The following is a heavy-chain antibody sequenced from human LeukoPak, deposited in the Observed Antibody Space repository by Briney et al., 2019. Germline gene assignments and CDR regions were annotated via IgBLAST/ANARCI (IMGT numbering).Heavy chain of an antibody. D-gene: IGHD2-21*02. CDR1: GGTFSSYA. Sequence: GASVKVSCKASGGTFSSYAISWVRQAPGQGLEWMGRIIPILGIANYAQKFQGRVTITADKSTSTAYMELSSLRSEDTAVYYCAGTYCGGDCYPSSPDAFDIWGQGTMVTVSS. J-gene: IGHJ3*02. V-gene: IGHV1-69*04. CDR3: AGTYCGGDCYPSSPDAFDI. CDR2: IIPILGIA.